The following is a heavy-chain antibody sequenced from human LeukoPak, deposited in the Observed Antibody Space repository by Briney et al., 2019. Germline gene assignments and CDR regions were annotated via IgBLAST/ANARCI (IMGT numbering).Heavy chain of an antibody. CDR3: ARASSLAYYYYYMDV. J-gene: IGHJ6*03. Sequence: ASVTVSCKASGYTFTSYGISWVRQAPGPGQERRGWISAYNGNTNYAQKLQGRVTITTDESTSTAYTELSSLRSEDTGVYYCARASSLAYYYYYMDVWGKGTTVTVS. CDR2: ISAYNGNT. V-gene: IGHV1-18*01. CDR1: GYTFTSYG.